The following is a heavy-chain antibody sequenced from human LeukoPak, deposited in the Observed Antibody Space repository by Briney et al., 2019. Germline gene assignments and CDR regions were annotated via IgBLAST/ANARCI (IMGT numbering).Heavy chain of an antibody. CDR3: ARTPWIQLWSFFDY. Sequence: GGSLRLSCVASGFSFSTYWMSWVRQAPGKGLEWVSAISGSGGTTYYADSVKGRFTISRDNSKNTLYLQMNSLRAEDTAVYYCARTPWIQLWSFFDYWGQGTLVTVSS. CDR2: ISGSGGTT. V-gene: IGHV3-23*01. J-gene: IGHJ4*02. D-gene: IGHD5-18*01. CDR1: GFSFSTYW.